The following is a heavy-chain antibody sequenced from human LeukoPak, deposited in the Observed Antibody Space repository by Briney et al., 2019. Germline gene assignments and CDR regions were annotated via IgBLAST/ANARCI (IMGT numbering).Heavy chain of an antibody. J-gene: IGHJ6*04. CDR3: ANIPYSSSWGYYYYYGMDV. Sequence: SVKVSCKASGGTFSRYAISWVRQAPGQGLEWMGGIIPILGTANHAQKFQGRVTITADKSTSTAYMELSSLRSEDTAVYYCANIPYSSSWGYYYYYGMDVWGKGTTFTVSS. CDR1: GGTFSRYA. V-gene: IGHV1-69*06. D-gene: IGHD6-13*01. CDR2: IIPILGTA.